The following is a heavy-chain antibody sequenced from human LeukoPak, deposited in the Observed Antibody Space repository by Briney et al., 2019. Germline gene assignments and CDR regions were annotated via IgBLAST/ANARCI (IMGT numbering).Heavy chain of an antibody. J-gene: IGHJ4*02. V-gene: IGHV4-39*01. CDR3: ARGKYYSDSSGYYYTKYYFDY. Sequence: SETLSLTCTVSGGSIGSGTDYWGWIRQPPGKGLEWIGSIFYTGSTYNNPSLMSRVTIPLDTSKNQFSLKLSSVTAADTAVYYCARGKYYSDSSGYYYTKYYFDYWGQGALVAVSS. CDR2: IFYTGST. CDR1: GGSIGSGTDY. D-gene: IGHD3-22*01.